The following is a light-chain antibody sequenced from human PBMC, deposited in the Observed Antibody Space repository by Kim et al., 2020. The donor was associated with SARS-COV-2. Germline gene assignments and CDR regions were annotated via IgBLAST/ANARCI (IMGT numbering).Light chain of an antibody. J-gene: IGLJ2*01. V-gene: IGLV3-19*01. CDR2: GKN. Sequence: SSELTQDPAVSVALGQTVRITCQGDSLRSYYATWYQQKPGQAPIVVIYGKNNRPSGIPDRFSRSSSGNTASLTITGTQAGDEADYYRNSRDSNDYVVFGG. CDR3: NSRDSNDYVV. CDR1: SLRSYY.